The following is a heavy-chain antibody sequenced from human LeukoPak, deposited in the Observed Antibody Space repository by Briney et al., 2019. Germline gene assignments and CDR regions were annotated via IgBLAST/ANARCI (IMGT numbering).Heavy chain of an antibody. CDR1: GGSISSYY. V-gene: IGHV4-59*01. CDR2: IYYSGST. Sequence: SQTLSLTCTVSGGSISSYYWSWIRQPPGKGLEWIGYIYYSGSTNYNPSLKSRVTISVDTSKNQFSLKLSSVTAADTAVYYCARGGSGNYGDYDVYYYYGMDVWGQGTTVTVSS. D-gene: IGHD4-17*01. CDR3: ARGGSGNYGDYDVYYYYGMDV. J-gene: IGHJ6*02.